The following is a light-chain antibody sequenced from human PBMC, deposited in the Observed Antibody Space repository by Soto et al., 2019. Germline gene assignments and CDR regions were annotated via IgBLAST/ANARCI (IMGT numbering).Light chain of an antibody. CDR1: QSISRY. J-gene: IGKJ1*01. CDR2: AAS. V-gene: IGKV1-39*01. CDR3: QQSXGXXRT. Sequence: DIQLTQSPSSLSASVGDRVTITCRASQSISRYLNWYQQKPGKAPKLLIYAASNLQSGVPLRFSGTGSGTDFALIIXXXXXXDFATYHCQQSXGXXRTFGQ.